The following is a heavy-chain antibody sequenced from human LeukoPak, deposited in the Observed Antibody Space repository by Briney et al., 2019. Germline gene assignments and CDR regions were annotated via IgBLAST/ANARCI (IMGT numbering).Heavy chain of an antibody. V-gene: IGHV1-24*01. CDR3: TITMVRGVITDPDY. CDR2: FDPEDGET. Sequence: ASVKVSCKVSGYTLTELSMHWVRQAPGKGLEWMGGFDPEDGETIYAQKFQGRVTMTEDTSTDTAYMEPSSLRSEDTAVYYCTITMVRGVITDPDYWGQGTLVTVSS. J-gene: IGHJ4*02. CDR1: GYTLTELS. D-gene: IGHD3-10*01.